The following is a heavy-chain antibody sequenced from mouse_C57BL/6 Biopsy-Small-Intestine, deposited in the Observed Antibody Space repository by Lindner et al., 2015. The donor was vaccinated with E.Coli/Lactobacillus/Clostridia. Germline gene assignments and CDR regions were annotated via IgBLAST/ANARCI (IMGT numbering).Heavy chain of an antibody. CDR1: GYTFIDYY. J-gene: IGHJ4*01. CDR2: INPQRGVT. CDR3: ARGSYYDSSGFPTFDY. Sequence: SVKVSCKASGYTFIDYYMHWLRQAPGQGPEWMGRINPQRGVTDYAQNFEGRVTMTTDTSISTAYMELNRLTSDDTAIYYCARGSYYDSSGFPTFDYWGQGTLVTVSS. V-gene: IGHV1-19*01. D-gene: IGHD1-1*01.